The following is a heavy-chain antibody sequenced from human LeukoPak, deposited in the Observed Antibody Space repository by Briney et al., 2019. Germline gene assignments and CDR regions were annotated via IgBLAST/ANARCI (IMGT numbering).Heavy chain of an antibody. J-gene: IGHJ4*02. CDR3: ARATFGELLIDY. Sequence: SDTLSLTCTVSGGSISSGSYYWSWIRQPAGKGLEWIGRIYTSGSTNYNPSLKSRVTISVDTSKNQFSLKLSSVTAADTAVYYCARATFGELLIDYWGQGTLVTVSS. CDR2: IYTSGST. V-gene: IGHV4-61*02. CDR1: GGSISSGSYY. D-gene: IGHD3-10*01.